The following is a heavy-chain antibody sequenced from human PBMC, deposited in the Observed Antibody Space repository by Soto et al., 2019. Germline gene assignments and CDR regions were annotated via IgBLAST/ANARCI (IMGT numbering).Heavy chain of an antibody. V-gene: IGHV1-69*12. CDR1: GGTFSSYA. CDR2: IIPIFGTA. Sequence: QVQLVQSGAEVKKLGSSVRVSCKASGGTFSSYAISWVRQAPGQGLEWMGGIIPIFGTANYAQKFQGRVTITADESTSTAYMELSSLRSEDTAVYYCAVPGIAAATPFDYWGQGTLVTVSS. CDR3: AVPGIAAATPFDY. J-gene: IGHJ4*02. D-gene: IGHD6-13*01.